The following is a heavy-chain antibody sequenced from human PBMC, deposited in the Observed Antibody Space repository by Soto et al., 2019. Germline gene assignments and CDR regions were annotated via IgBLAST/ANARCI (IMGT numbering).Heavy chain of an antibody. V-gene: IGHV4-34*01. Sequence: SETLSLTCAVYGGSFSGYYWSWIRQPPGKGLEWIGEINHSGSTNYNPSLKSRVTISVDTSKNQFSLKVNSVTAADTAVYFCARRGGGYYPYYFDYWGQGSLVTVSS. CDR2: INHSGST. CDR3: ARRGGGYYPYYFDY. CDR1: GGSFSGYY. D-gene: IGHD3-22*01. J-gene: IGHJ4*02.